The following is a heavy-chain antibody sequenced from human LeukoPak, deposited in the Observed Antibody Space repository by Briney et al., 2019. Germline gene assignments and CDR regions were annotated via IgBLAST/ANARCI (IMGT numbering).Heavy chain of an antibody. Sequence: SETLSLTCTVSGGSISSYYWSWIRQPPGKGLEWIGYIYYSGSTNYNPSLKSRVTISVDTSKNQFSLKLSSVTAADTAVYYCARVVVAATVHYSDFWGQGTLVTVSS. D-gene: IGHD2-15*01. CDR2: IYYSGST. V-gene: IGHV4-59*12. CDR3: ARVVVAATVHYSDF. CDR1: GGSISSYY. J-gene: IGHJ4*02.